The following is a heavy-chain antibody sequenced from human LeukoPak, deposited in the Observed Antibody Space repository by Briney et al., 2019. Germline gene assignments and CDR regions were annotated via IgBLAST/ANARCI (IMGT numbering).Heavy chain of an antibody. CDR1: GGSISSGDYY. D-gene: IGHD3-22*01. Sequence: PSETLSLTCTVSGGSISSGDYYWSWIRQPPGKGLEWIGYIYYSGSTYYNPSLKSRVTISVDTSKNQFSLKLSSVTAADTAVYYCARRAGNYYDSSGPRDYWGQGTLVTVSS. CDR2: IYYSGST. V-gene: IGHV4-30-4*01. CDR3: ARRAGNYYDSSGPRDY. J-gene: IGHJ4*02.